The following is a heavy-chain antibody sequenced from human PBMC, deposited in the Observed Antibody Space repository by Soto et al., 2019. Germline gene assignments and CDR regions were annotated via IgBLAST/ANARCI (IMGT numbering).Heavy chain of an antibody. CDR1: GGSIYRSGYY. J-gene: IGHJ4*02. V-gene: IGHV4-39*01. D-gene: IGHD2-15*01. CDR2: IDYNGVT. Sequence: SETLSLSCTVSGGSIYRSGYYWGWIRQPPGRGLEWIGNIDYNGVTYSNPSLKSRVTISRDTSKNQFSLKLTSVTAADTALYYCGKVLVGATGHTDSDSWGPGTLVTVSS. CDR3: GKVLVGATGHTDSDS.